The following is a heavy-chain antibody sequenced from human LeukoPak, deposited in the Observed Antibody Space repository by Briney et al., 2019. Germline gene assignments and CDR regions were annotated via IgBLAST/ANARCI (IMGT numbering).Heavy chain of an antibody. CDR1: GFTFSSYE. J-gene: IGHJ3*02. CDR3: ARDLPYDNSGYYDAFDI. Sequence: GGSLRLSCAASGFTFSSYEINWVRQAPGKGLEWVSYISSSGGTIYYADSVKGRFTISRDNAKNSLSLQMNSLRAEDTAVYYCARDLPYDNSGYYDAFDIWGQGTMVTVSS. D-gene: IGHD3-22*01. CDR2: ISSSGGTI. V-gene: IGHV3-48*03.